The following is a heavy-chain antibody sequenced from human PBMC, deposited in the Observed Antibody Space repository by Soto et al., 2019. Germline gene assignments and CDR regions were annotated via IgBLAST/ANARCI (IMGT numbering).Heavy chain of an antibody. J-gene: IGHJ4*02. V-gene: IGHV3-48*03. D-gene: IGHD3-22*01. CDR1: GFTFSSYE. CDR3: ARSHDSSGYTDY. CDR2: ISSSGSTV. Sequence: PGGSLRLSCADSGFTFSSYEMNWVRQAPGKGLEWVSYISSSGSTVYYADSVKGRFTISRDNAKNSLYLQMNSLRAEDTAVYYCARSHDSSGYTDYWGQGTLVTVSS.